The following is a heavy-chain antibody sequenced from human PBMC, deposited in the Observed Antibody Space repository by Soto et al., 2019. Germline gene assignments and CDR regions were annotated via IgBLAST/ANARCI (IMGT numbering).Heavy chain of an antibody. CDR2: IYHSGST. Sequence: SETLSLTCAVSGGSIISGGYSWIWIRQPPGKGLEWIGYIYHSGSTYYNPSLKSRVTISVDRSKNQFSLKLSSVTAADTAVYYCARRTGKWLDFDYWGQGALVTVSS. V-gene: IGHV4-30-2*01. CDR1: GGSIISGGYS. D-gene: IGHD3-22*01. J-gene: IGHJ4*02. CDR3: ARRTGKWLDFDY.